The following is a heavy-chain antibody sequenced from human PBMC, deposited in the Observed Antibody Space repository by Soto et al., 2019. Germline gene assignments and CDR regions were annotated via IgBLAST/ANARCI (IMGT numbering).Heavy chain of an antibody. V-gene: IGHV4-59*13. J-gene: IGHJ4*01. D-gene: IGHD3-3*01. CDR2: AYYSGTT. CDR3: AVWSALTQYYFAS. Sequence: SETLSLTCAVSGTSFSGSYWSWIRQPPGKGLEWIGYAYYSGTTVYNPSLKSRVSISVDTSKKHVSLRLNSVTAADTAVYYCAVWSALTQYYFASCGQGSPVTVSS. CDR1: GTSFSGSY.